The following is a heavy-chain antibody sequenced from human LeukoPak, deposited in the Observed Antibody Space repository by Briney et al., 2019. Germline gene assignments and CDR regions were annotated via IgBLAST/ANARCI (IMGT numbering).Heavy chain of an antibody. J-gene: IGHJ4*02. CDR3: ARLGYYDSSGYCYY. V-gene: IGHV4-39*01. D-gene: IGHD3-22*01. CDR2: IHYGGST. Sequence: SETLSLTCTVSGGSISSNYYWGWIRQPPGKGLEWIGSIHYGGSTYYNPSLKSRVTIFVDTSKNQFSLKLSSVTATDTAVYYCARLGYYDSSGYCYYWGQGTLVTVSS. CDR1: GGSISSNYY.